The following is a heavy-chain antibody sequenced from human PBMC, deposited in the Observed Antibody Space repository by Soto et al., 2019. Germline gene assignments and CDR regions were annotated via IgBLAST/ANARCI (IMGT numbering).Heavy chain of an antibody. CDR2: IDPSDSYP. D-gene: IGHD2-15*01. J-gene: IGHJ6*02. CDR3: ARHSGCSGGSCYSVYYFGMDV. CDR1: GYSFTSYW. Sequence: GESLKISCKGSGYSFTSYWISWVRQMPGKGLEWMGRIDPSDSYPNYSPSFQGHVTISADKSVSTAYLQWSSLKASDTAIYYCARHSGCSGGSCYSVYYFGMDVWGQGTTVTAP. V-gene: IGHV5-10-1*01.